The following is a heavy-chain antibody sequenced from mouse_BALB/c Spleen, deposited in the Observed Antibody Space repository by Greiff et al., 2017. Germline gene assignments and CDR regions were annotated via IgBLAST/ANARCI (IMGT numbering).Heavy chain of an antibody. D-gene: IGHD2-14*01. CDR2: INPSNGGT. CDR1: GYTFTSYY. Sequence: QVQLKESGAELVKPGASVKLSCKASGYTFTSYYMYWVKQRPGQGLEWIGEINPSNGGTNFNEKFKSKATLTVDKSSSTAYMQLSSLTSEDSAVYYCTRRDYYRYDDWYFDVWGAGTTVTVSS. CDR3: TRRDYYRYDDWYFDV. J-gene: IGHJ1*01. V-gene: IGHV1S81*02.